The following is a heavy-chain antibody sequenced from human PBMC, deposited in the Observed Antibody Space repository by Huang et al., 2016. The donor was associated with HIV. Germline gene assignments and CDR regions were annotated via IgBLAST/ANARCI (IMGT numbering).Heavy chain of an antibody. CDR3: ARGFNYYASDNLGVYYFDS. CDR2: INHNGKI. V-gene: IGHV4-34*02. J-gene: IGHJ4*02. CDR1: GGAFRGSS. Sequence: QVQLKQWGAGLLKPSETLSLTCAVSGGAFRGSSWTWIRQFPEKGLEWIGDINHNGKISYNPALRARVTISTDTSKNHFSLHLTSVTAADTALYYCARGFNYYASDNLGVYYFDSWGLGTLVTVSP. D-gene: IGHD3-10*01.